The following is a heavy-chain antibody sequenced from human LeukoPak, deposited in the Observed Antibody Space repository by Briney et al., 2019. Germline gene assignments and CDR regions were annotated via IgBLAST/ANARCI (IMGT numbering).Heavy chain of an antibody. CDR1: GYTLTELS. D-gene: IGHD5-18*01. J-gene: IGHJ3*02. CDR2: FDPEDGET. Sequence: ASVKVSCKVSGYTLTELSMHRVRQAPGKGLEWMGGFDPEDGETIYAQKFQGRVTMTEDTSTDTAYMELSSLRSEDTAVYYCATSDTAMVRDAFDIWGQGTMVTVSS. V-gene: IGHV1-24*01. CDR3: ATSDTAMVRDAFDI.